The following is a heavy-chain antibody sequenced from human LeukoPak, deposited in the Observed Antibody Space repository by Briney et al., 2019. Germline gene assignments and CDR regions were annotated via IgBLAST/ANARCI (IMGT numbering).Heavy chain of an antibody. CDR3: ATERSPEGFDY. D-gene: IGHD1-14*01. CDR2: IGSSSTYK. V-gene: IGHV3-21*01. CDR1: GFTFSTYY. J-gene: IGHJ4*02. Sequence: GGSLRLSCAASGFTFSTYYMNWVRQAPGKGLEWVSSIGSSSTYKYYADSLKGRFTISRDNAKNSLYLQMNSLRAEDTAVYYCATERSPEGFDYWGQGTLVTVSS.